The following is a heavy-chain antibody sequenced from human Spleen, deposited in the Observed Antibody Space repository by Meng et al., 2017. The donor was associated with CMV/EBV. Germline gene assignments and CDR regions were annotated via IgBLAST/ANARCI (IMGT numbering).Heavy chain of an antibody. J-gene: IGHJ6*02. CDR3: ARGVFDPAYYYYYGMDV. CDR2: ISYDGSNK. CDR1: GFTFSSYA. V-gene: IGHV3-30*04. D-gene: IGHD3-16*01. Sequence: GGSLRLSCAASGFTFSSYAMHWVRQAPGKGLEWVAVISYDGSNKYYADSVKGRFTISRDNSKNTLYLQMNSLRAEDTAVNYCARGVFDPAYYYYYGMDVWGQGTTVTVSS.